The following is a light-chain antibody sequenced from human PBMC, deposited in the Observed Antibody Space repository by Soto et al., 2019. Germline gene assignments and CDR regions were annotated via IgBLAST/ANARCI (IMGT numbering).Light chain of an antibody. V-gene: IGLV1-40*01. CDR2: GST. Sequence: QSVLTQPPSVSGAPGQRVTISCTGSSSNIGAGYDVHWYQQLPGTAPKVLIYGSTNRPSGVPDRFSGSKSGTSGSLAISGLQTEAEADYYCQSWDTSLSGSVFGGGTKLTVL. CDR3: QSWDTSLSGSV. CDR1: SSNIGAGYD. J-gene: IGLJ2*01.